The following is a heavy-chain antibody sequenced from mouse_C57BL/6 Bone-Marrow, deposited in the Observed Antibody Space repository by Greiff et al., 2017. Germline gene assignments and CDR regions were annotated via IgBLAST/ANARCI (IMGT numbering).Heavy chain of an antibody. D-gene: IGHD2-2*01. CDR2: INPNTGGT. CDR1: GYTFTDYN. CDR3: AREAHYYGYDWYFDV. Sequence: EVQLQQSGPELVKPGASVKMSCKASGYTFTDYNMHWVKQSHGKSLEWIGYINPNTGGTSYNQKFKGKATLTVNKSSSTAYMELRSLTSEDSAVYYCAREAHYYGYDWYFDVWGTGTTVTVSS. J-gene: IGHJ1*03. V-gene: IGHV1-22*01.